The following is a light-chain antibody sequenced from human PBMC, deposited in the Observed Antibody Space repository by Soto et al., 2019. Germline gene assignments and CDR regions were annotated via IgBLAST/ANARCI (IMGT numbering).Light chain of an antibody. CDR1: NSNIGTYT. J-gene: IGLJ3*02. V-gene: IGLV1-44*01. Sequence: QSVLTQPPSASGTPAQRVTISCFGSNSNIGTYTVNWYQQHPGTAPKLLIYSSNQRPSGVPDRFSGSKSGTSASLAISGLRSEDEAVYYCGAWDDSLSAWVFGGGTKVTVL. CDR3: GAWDDSLSAWV. CDR2: SSN.